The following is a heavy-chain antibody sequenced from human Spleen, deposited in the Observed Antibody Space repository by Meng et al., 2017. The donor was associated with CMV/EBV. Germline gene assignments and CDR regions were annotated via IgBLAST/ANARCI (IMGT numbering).Heavy chain of an antibody. CDR2: IKSKSDGGTT. V-gene: IGHV3-15*01. CDR3: TTGSS. Sequence: SLRVSCAAPGFTLSDAWMSWVRHAPGKGVEWVGRIKSKSDGGTTDYAAPVKGRFPIARDDSTNTLYLQMNSLKTEDTGVYHCTTGSSLGQGTLVTVSS. J-gene: IGHJ5*02. CDR1: GFTLSDAW.